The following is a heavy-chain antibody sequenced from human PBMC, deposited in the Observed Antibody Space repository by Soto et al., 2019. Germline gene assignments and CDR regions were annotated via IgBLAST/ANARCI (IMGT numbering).Heavy chain of an antibody. Sequence: QVQLVQSGAEVKKPGSSVKVSCKASGGTFNNYAISLVRQAPGQGLEWMGGIIPLFGATNYAQHFQGRVTITADKFTSTSYMELSSLKSEDTAVYYCARLIGEGYSGTYGLDYWGQGTLVTVSS. CDR2: IIPLFGAT. J-gene: IGHJ4*02. D-gene: IGHD1-26*01. CDR3: ARLIGEGYSGTYGLDY. V-gene: IGHV1-69*06. CDR1: GGTFNNYA.